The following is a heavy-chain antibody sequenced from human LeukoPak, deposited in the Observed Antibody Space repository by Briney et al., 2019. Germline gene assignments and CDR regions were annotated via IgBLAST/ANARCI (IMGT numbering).Heavy chain of an antibody. CDR2: INPNSGGT. V-gene: IGHV1-2*04. Sequence: ASVKVSCKASGYTFTGYYMNWVRQAPGQGLEWMGWINPNSGGTNYAQKHQGWVTMTMDTSISTAYMELSRLRSDDTGVYYCARAQVVVVAASVYYYYGMDVWGKGTTVTVSS. D-gene: IGHD2-15*01. CDR3: ARAQVVVVAASVYYYYGMDV. CDR1: GYTFTGYY. J-gene: IGHJ6*04.